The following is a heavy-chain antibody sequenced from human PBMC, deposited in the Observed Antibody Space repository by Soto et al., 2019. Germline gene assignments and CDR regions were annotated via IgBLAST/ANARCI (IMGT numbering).Heavy chain of an antibody. V-gene: IGHV4-31*03. D-gene: IGHD3-22*01. CDR2: IYYSGST. J-gene: IGHJ3*02. Sequence: PSETLSLTCTVSGGSISSGGCYWSWVRQHPGKGLEWIGYIYYSGSTYYNPSLKSRVTISVDTSKNQFPLKLSSVTAADTAVYYCAREFSPSGYYYDSSGYYWAFDIWGQGTMVTVSS. CDR3: AREFSPSGYYYDSSGYYWAFDI. CDR1: GGSISSGGCY.